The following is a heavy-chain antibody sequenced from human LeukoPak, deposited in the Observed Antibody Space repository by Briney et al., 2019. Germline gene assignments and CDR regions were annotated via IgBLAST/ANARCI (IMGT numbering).Heavy chain of an antibody. CDR2: INSDGSST. V-gene: IGHV3-74*01. Sequence: GGSLRLSCAASGFTFSSYWMHWVRQAPGKGLVWVSRINSDGSSTSYADSVKGRFTISRDNAKNTLYLQMNSLRAEDTAVYYCARDGSAGYSSGWYYFDYWGQGTLVTVSS. CDR1: GFTFSSYW. J-gene: IGHJ4*02. CDR3: ARDGSAGYSSGWYYFDY. D-gene: IGHD6-19*01.